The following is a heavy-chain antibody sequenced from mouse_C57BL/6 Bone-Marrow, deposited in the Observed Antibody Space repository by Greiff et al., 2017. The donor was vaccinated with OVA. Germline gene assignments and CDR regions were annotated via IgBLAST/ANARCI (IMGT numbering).Heavy chain of an antibody. CDR3: ARAANWEGKDY. CDR1: GFTFSDYG. V-gene: IGHV5-17*01. CDR2: ISSGSSTI. Sequence: EVKVVESGGGLVKPGGSLKLSCAASGFTFSDYGMHWVRQAPEKGLEWVAYISSGSSTIYYADTVKGRFTISRDNAKNTLFLQMTSLRSEDTAMDYCARAANWEGKDYWGQGTSVTVSS. J-gene: IGHJ4*01. D-gene: IGHD4-1*01.